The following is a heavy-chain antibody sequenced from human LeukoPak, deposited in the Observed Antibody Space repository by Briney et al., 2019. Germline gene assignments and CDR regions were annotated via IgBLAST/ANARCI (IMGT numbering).Heavy chain of an antibody. CDR2: IYYSGST. CDR3: ARGYGGSYWYYFDY. CDR1: GASITSGGYY. D-gene: IGHD1-26*01. J-gene: IGHJ4*02. Sequence: SETLSLTCTVSGASITSGGYYWSWIRQHPGKGLECIGYIYYSGSTYYNPSLKSRVTISVGTSKNQFSLKLSSVTAADTAVYYCARGYGGSYWYYFDYWGQGTLVTVSS. V-gene: IGHV4-31*03.